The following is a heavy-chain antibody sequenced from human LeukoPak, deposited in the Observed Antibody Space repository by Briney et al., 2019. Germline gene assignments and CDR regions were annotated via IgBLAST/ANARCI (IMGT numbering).Heavy chain of an antibody. CDR3: AKGAECSGGSRRSTFDY. CDR1: GFTFSDYY. D-gene: IGHD2-15*01. J-gene: IGHJ4*02. V-gene: IGHV3-72*01. CDR2: TKNKANSYIT. Sequence: GGSLRLSCAASGFTFSDYYMDWVRQAPGKGLEWVGRTKNKANSYITEYAASVKGRFTISRDDSKNSLYLQMNSLKTEDTAVYYCAKGAECSGGSRRSTFDYWGQGTLVTVSS.